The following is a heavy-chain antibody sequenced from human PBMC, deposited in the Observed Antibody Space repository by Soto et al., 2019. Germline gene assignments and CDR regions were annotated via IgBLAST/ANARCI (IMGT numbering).Heavy chain of an antibody. V-gene: IGHV1-8*01. Sequence: ASVKVSCKASGYTFTSYDINWVRQATGQGLEWMGWMNPNSGNTGYAQKFQGRVTMTRNTSISTAYMELSSLRSEDSAVYYCARAPTLWFGELTHYYYMDVWGKGTTVTVSS. D-gene: IGHD3-10*01. CDR2: MNPNSGNT. CDR1: GYTFTSYD. J-gene: IGHJ6*03. CDR3: ARAPTLWFGELTHYYYMDV.